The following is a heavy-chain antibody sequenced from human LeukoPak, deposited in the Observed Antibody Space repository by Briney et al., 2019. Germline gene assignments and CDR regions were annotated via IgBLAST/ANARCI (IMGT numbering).Heavy chain of an antibody. CDR1: GGTFSSYA. CDR3: AREGYCSGGSCHRHKTFDY. CDR2: IIPIFGTA. V-gene: IGHV1-69*06. J-gene: IGHJ4*02. Sequence: GASVKVSCKASGGTFSSYAISWVRQAPGQGLEWMGGIIPIFGTANYAQKFQGRVTITADKSTSTAYMELSSLRSEDTAVYYCAREGYCSGGSCHRHKTFDYWGQGTLVTVSS. D-gene: IGHD2-15*01.